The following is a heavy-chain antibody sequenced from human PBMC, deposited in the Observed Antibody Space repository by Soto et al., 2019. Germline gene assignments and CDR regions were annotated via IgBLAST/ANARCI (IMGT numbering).Heavy chain of an antibody. Sequence: GGSLRLSCAASGFTFSNYAMTWVRQAPGKGLEWVSGISGTGDSTYYADSVKGRFTISRDNSKNTLHLQMNSLRAEDTAVYYCAQQRYCTTTRGYTPSFYYGIDVWGQGTTVTVSS. D-gene: IGHD2-2*02. CDR3: AQQRYCTTTRGYTPSFYYGIDV. V-gene: IGHV3-23*01. CDR2: ISGTGDST. CDR1: GFTFSNYA. J-gene: IGHJ6*02.